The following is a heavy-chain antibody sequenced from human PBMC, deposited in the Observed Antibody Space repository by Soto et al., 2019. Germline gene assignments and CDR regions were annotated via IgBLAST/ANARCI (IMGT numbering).Heavy chain of an antibody. CDR2: IYHSGST. D-gene: IGHD2-21*02. CDR3: ARVFGDHVRYFDY. V-gene: IGHV4-30-2*05. CDR1: GGSISSGGYS. J-gene: IGHJ4*02. Sequence: SETLSLTCAVSGGSISSGGYSWSWIRQPPGKGLEWIGYIYHSGSTYYNPSLKSRVTISVDTSKNQFSLKLSSVTAADTAVYYCARVFGDHVRYFDYWGQGTLVTVSS.